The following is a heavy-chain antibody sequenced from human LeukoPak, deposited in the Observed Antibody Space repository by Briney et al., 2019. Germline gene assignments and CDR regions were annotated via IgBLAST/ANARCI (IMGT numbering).Heavy chain of an antibody. CDR3: ARSPPGYYDSSGYYGAHFDY. CDR1: GGSISSGGYY. J-gene: IGHJ4*02. Sequence: SETLSLTCTVSGGSISSGGYYWSWIRQHPGKGLEWIGYIYYSGSTYYNPSLKSRVTISVDTSKNQFSLKLSSVTAADTAVYYCARSPPGYYDSSGYYGAHFDYWGQGTLVTVSS. CDR2: IYYSGST. D-gene: IGHD3-22*01. V-gene: IGHV4-31*03.